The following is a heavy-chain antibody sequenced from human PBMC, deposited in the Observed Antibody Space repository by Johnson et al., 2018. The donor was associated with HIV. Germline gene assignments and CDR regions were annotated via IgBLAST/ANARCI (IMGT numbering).Heavy chain of an antibody. CDR2: IRYDGSNK. V-gene: IGHV3-30*02. CDR1: GFIFSNAW. CDR3: ARGTPWDAFDI. J-gene: IGHJ3*02. Sequence: QVQLVESGGGLIQPGGSLRLSCAPSGFIFSNAWMSWVRQAPGKGLEWVTFIRYDGSNKYYADSVKGRFTISRDNAKNSLYLQMNSLRAEDTAVYYCARGTPWDAFDIWGQGTMVTVSS.